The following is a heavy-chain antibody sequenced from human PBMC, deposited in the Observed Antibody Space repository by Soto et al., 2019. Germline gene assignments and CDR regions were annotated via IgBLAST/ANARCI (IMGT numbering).Heavy chain of an antibody. V-gene: IGHV1-69*04. Sequence: SVKVSCKASGGTFSSYTISWVRQAPGQGLEWMGRIIPILGIANYAQKFQGRVTITADKSTSTAYMELSSLRSEDTAVYYCARDPPWAVPIGPFDYWGQGTLVTVSS. J-gene: IGHJ4*02. CDR1: GGTFSSYT. CDR2: IIPILGIA. CDR3: ARDPPWAVPIGPFDY. D-gene: IGHD1-1*01.